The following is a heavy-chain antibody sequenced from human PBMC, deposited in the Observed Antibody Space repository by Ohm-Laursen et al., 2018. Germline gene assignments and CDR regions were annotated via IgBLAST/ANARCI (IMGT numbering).Heavy chain of an antibody. D-gene: IGHD4-17*01. J-gene: IGHJ4*02. CDR3: ARARSLNGNYVGIDY. CDR1: GFTFSDYY. Sequence: SLRLSCAASGFTFSDYYMTWIRQAPGKGLEWVSYISNTGSTIYHADSVKGRFTISRDNAKNTLYLQMNSLRVEDTAVYYCARARSLNGNYVGIDYWGQGTLVTVSS. CDR2: ISNTGSTI. V-gene: IGHV3-11*04.